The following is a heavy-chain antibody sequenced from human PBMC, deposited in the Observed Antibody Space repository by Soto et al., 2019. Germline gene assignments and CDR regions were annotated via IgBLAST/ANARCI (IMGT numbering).Heavy chain of an antibody. CDR1: GGSISSSRYY. V-gene: IGHV4-39*01. CDR3: ARLGGFLEWLLSPEYFQH. J-gene: IGHJ1*01. CDR2: IYYSGST. D-gene: IGHD3-3*01. Sequence: QLQLQESGPGLVKPSETLSLTCTVSGGSISSSRYYWGWIRQPPGKRLEWIGSIYYSGSTYYNPSLKSRVTISVNTSKNQFSLKVNSVTAADTAVYYCARLGGFLEWLLSPEYFQHWGQGTLVTVSS.